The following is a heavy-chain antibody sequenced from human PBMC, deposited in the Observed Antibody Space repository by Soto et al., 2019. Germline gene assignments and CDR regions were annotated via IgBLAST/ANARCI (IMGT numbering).Heavy chain of an antibody. CDR2: IWYDGSNK. V-gene: IGHV3-33*01. D-gene: IGHD6-6*01. Sequence: PGGSLRLSCAASGFTFSSYGMHWVRQAPGKGLEWVAVIWYDGSNKYYADSVKGRFTISRDNSKNTLYLQMNSLRAEDTAVYYCAREARYGSSGWFDPWGQGTLVTVS. CDR3: AREARYGSSGWFDP. J-gene: IGHJ5*02. CDR1: GFTFSSYG.